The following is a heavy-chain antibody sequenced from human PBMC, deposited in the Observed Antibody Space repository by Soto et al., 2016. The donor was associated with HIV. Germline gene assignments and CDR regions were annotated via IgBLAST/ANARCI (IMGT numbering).Heavy chain of an antibody. V-gene: IGHV1-69*10. Sequence: QVQLVQSGPELKKPGSSVKVSCKASGGTFSSNAISWVREAPGQGLEWVGGIIPILGLPNYAQRFQGRVTITADTSTSTAYMALSSLRSEDTAVYYCGITTYCRADCYSGYYYIDVWGKGTTVTVSS. CDR1: GGTFSSNA. J-gene: IGHJ6*03. CDR3: GITTYCRADCYSGYYYIDV. CDR2: IIPILGLP. D-gene: IGHD2-21*02.